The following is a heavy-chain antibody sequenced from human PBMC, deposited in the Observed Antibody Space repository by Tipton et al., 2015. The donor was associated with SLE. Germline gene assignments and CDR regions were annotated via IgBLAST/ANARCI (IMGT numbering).Heavy chain of an antibody. J-gene: IGHJ6*02. D-gene: IGHD2-15*01. V-gene: IGHV4-38-2*02. CDR3: ARSILEVVAATDYYGMDV. CDR2: IYHSGST. Sequence: TLSLTCTVSGYSISSGYYWGWIRQPPGKGLEWIGSIYHSGSTYYNPSLKSRVTISVDTSKNQFSLKLSSVTAADAAVYYCARSILEVVAATDYYGMDVWGQGTTVTVSS. CDR1: GYSISSGYY.